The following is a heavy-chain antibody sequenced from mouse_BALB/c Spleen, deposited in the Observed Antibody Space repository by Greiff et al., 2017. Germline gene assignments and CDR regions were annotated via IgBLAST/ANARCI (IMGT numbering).Heavy chain of an antibody. CDR1: GFTFSSYA. D-gene: IGHD2-3*01. J-gene: IGHJ3*01. V-gene: IGHV5-9-3*01. CDR2: ISSGGSYT. Sequence: EVKLMESGGGLVKPGGSLKLSCAASGFTFSSYAMSWVRQTPEKRLEWVATISSGGSYTYYPDSVKGRFTISRDNAKNTLYLQMSSLRSEDTAMYYCARQAASSDGYLPFWGQGTLVTVSA. CDR3: ARQAASSDGYLPF.